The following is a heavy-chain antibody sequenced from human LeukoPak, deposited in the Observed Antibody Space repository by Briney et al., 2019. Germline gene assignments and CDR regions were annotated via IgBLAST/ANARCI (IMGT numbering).Heavy chain of an antibody. CDR2: IHPSSGGT. CDR3: ARPQRLIYVWGSHRPLYGMDV. D-gene: IGHD3-16*01. V-gene: IGHV1-2*02. CDR1: GFTISDYY. Sequence: ASVKVSCKASGFTISDYYIHWVRQAPGQGLEWMGWIHPSSGGTNYAQKFQGRVTQTRNTSTSTAYMELSSLRSDDTAVYYCARPQRLIYVWGSHRPLYGMDVWGQGTTVTVSS. J-gene: IGHJ6*02.